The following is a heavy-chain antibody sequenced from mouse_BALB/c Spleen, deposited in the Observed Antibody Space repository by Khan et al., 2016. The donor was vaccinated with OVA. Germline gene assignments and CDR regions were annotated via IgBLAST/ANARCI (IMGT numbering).Heavy chain of an antibody. V-gene: IGHV9-1*02. CDR3: ARGASYWYFDV. CDR1: GYTFTNYG. CDR2: INTYTGEP. Sequence: QIQLVQSGPELKQPGETVKISCKASGYTFTNYGMNWVKQAPGKGLKWMGWINTYTGEPTYTDDFKGRFAFSLETTTSTAYLQMNNRKNEDMATYFCARGASYWYFDVWGAGTTVTVSS. J-gene: IGHJ1*01.